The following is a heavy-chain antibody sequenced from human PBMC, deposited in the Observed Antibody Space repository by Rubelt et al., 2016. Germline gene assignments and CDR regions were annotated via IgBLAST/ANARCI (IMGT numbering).Heavy chain of an antibody. Sequence: GKGLEWVSYISSSGSTIYYADSVKGRFTISRDNAKNSLYLQMNSLRAEDTAVYYCARGPEGISGFDPWGQGTLVTVSS. D-gene: IGHD2-15*01. CDR2: ISSSGSTI. V-gene: IGHV3-11*01. J-gene: IGHJ5*02. CDR3: ARGPEGISGFDP.